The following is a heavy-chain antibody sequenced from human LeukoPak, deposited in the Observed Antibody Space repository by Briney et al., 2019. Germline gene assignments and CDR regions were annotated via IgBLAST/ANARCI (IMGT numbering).Heavy chain of an antibody. Sequence: PGGSLRLSCAVSGFIFSSYDMNWVRQAPGKGLEWVAFIRYDGSRKYYADSVKGRFTISRDNSKNTLYLQMNSLRAEDTAVYYCARGVAAAGTFSKNGVYYYGMDVWGQGTTVTVSS. D-gene: IGHD6-13*01. CDR3: ARGVAAAGTFSKNGVYYYGMDV. J-gene: IGHJ6*02. CDR2: IRYDGSRK. CDR1: GFIFSSYD. V-gene: IGHV3-30*02.